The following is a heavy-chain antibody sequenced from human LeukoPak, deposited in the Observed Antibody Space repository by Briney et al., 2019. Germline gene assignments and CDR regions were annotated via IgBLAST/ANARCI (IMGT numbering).Heavy chain of an antibody. D-gene: IGHD3-16*01. V-gene: IGHV3-30*18. CDR1: GFTFSSYG. Sequence: PGRSLRLSCAAPGFTFSSYGMHWVRQALGKGLEWVAVISYDGSNKYYADSVKGRFTISRDNSKNTLYLQMNSLRAEDTAVYYCAKFMMVDAFDIWGQGTMVTVSS. CDR3: AKFMMVDAFDI. CDR2: ISYDGSNK. J-gene: IGHJ3*02.